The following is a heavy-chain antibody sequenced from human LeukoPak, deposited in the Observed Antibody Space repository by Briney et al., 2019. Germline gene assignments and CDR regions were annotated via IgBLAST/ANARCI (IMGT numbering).Heavy chain of an antibody. CDR3: AKARYYDSSGYYYYYGMDV. CDR1: GFTFSSYG. V-gene: IGHV3-30*18. CDR2: VSHDGRNK. J-gene: IGHJ6*02. D-gene: IGHD3-22*01. Sequence: GRSLRLSCAASGFTFSSYGMHWVRQAPGKGLEWVAVVSHDGRNKFYADSVQGRFTISRDNSKNTVYLQMNSLRAEDTAVYYCAKARYYDSSGYYYYYGMDVWGQGTTVTVSS.